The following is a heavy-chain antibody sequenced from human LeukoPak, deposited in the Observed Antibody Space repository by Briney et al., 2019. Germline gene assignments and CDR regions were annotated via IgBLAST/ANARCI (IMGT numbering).Heavy chain of an antibody. Sequence: GRSLRLSCAASGFTFDDYAMHWVRQAPGKGLEWVSGISWNSGSIGYADSVKGRFTISRDNAKNSLYLQMNSLRAEDTALYYCAKDKGSGVDYWGQGTLVTGSS. CDR3: AKDKGSGVDY. CDR1: GFTFDDYA. V-gene: IGHV3-9*01. CDR2: ISWNSGSI. J-gene: IGHJ4*02. D-gene: IGHD6-19*01.